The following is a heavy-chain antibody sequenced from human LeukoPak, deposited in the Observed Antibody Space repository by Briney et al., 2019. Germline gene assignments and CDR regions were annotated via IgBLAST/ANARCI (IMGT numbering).Heavy chain of an antibody. CDR1: GFVFSGYS. J-gene: IGHJ6*02. D-gene: IGHD5-24*01. CDR3: ARDRAVKARIGGMDV. V-gene: IGHV3-21*06. Sequence: GGSPRLSCAASGFVFSGYSINWVRQAPGKGLEWVSYISESSSHTYYVDSVKGRFTISRDNAKNSLYLQMSSLRAEDTGIYYCARDRAVKARIGGMDVWGQGTTVIVSS. CDR2: ISESSSHT.